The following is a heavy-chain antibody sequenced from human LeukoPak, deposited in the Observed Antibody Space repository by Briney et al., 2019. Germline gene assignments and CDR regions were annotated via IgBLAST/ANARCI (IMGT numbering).Heavy chain of an antibody. Sequence: GGSLRLSCAASGFTFSSYAMSWVRQAPGKGLEWVSAISGSGGSTYYADSVKGRFTISRDNSKNTLYLQMNSLRAEDTAVYYCAKRGWFGEPSSPYYFDYWGQGTLVTVSS. J-gene: IGHJ4*02. CDR3: AKRGWFGEPSSPYYFDY. CDR1: GFTFSSYA. D-gene: IGHD3-10*01. V-gene: IGHV3-23*01. CDR2: ISGSGGST.